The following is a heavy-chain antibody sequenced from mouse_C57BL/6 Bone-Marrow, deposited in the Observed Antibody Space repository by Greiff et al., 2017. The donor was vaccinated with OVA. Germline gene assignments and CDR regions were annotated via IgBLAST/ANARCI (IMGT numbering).Heavy chain of an antibody. V-gene: IGHV1-82*01. J-gene: IGHJ1*03. D-gene: IGHD1-1*01. CDR2: IYPGDGDT. Sequence: QVQLQQSGPELVKPGASVKISCKASGYAFSSSWMNWVQQRPGKGLEWIGRIYPGDGDTNYNGKFKGKATLTADQSSSTAYMQLSSLTSEDSAVYFCARGVDYGSSYWYFDVWGTGTTVTVSS. CDR1: GYAFSSSW. CDR3: ARGVDYGSSYWYFDV.